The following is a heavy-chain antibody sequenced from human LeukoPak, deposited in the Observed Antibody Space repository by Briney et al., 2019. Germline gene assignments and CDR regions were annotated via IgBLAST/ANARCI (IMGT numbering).Heavy chain of an antibody. J-gene: IGHJ3*01. CDR1: RFTFSSYS. D-gene: IGHD3-3*01. V-gene: IGHV3-21*01. Sequence: PGGSLRLSCAASRFTFSSYSMNWVRQAPGKGLEWVSSISSSSSYIYYADSVKGRFTISRDNAKNSLYLQMNSLRAEDTAVYYCAATRTYDFWSGYYNGDAFDVWGQGTMVTVSS. CDR2: ISSSSSYI. CDR3: AATRTYDFWSGYYNGDAFDV.